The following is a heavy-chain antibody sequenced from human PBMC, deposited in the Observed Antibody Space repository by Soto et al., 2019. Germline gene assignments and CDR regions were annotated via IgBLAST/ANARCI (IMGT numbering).Heavy chain of an antibody. J-gene: IGHJ6*02. D-gene: IGHD6-19*01. V-gene: IGHV5-10-1*01. CDR1: GYSFTSYW. CDR2: IDPSDSYT. Sequence: ESLKISCKGSGYSFTSYWISWVRQMPGKGLEWMGRIDPSDSYTNYSPSFQGHVTISADKSISTAYLQWSSLKASDTAMYYCATSIAVAGTTFYYYYGMDVWGQGTTVTVSS. CDR3: ATSIAVAGTTFYYYYGMDV.